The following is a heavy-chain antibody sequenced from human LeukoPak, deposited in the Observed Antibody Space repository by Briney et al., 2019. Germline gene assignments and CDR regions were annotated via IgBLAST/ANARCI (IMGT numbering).Heavy chain of an antibody. CDR3: ARHYDILTGFYSGRFHH. CDR1: GGSISNGSYY. D-gene: IGHD3-9*01. V-gene: IGHV4-39*01. Sequence: PSETLSLTCSVSGGSISNGSYYWGWIRQSPGKGLEWIGSIYYSGRTYYNPSLKSRVTISVDTSKNQFSLNLSSVTAADTAVYYCARHYDILTGFYSGRFHHWGQGTLVAISS. J-gene: IGHJ4*02. CDR2: IYYSGRT.